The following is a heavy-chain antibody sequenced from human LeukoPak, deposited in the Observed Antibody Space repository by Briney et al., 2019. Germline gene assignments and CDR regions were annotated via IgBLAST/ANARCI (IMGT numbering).Heavy chain of an antibody. CDR2: ISSSSSYI. CDR1: GFTFSSYS. Sequence: GGSLRLSCAASGFTFSSYSMNWVRQAPGKGLEWVSSISSSSSYIYYADSVKGRFTISSDNAKNSLYLQTNSLRAEDTAVYYCARGYCTNGVCYLPWFDPWGQGTLVTVSS. J-gene: IGHJ5*02. CDR3: ARGYCTNGVCYLPWFDP. D-gene: IGHD2-8*01. V-gene: IGHV3-21*01.